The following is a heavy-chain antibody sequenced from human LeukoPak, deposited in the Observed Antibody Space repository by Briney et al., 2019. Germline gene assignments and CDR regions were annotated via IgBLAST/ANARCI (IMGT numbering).Heavy chain of an antibody. CDR1: GFAFSNYW. CDR2: INGDGSQK. CDR3: AREDGGWLRANY. D-gene: IGHD5-18*01. J-gene: IGHJ4*02. V-gene: IGHV3-7*01. Sequence: PGGSLRLSCETSGFAFSNYWMSWVRQAPGKGLEWVGNINGDGSQKYYVDSVKGRSTISRDNSKSSMYLQVNSARVEDTAVYYCAREDGGWLRANYWGQGTLVTVSS.